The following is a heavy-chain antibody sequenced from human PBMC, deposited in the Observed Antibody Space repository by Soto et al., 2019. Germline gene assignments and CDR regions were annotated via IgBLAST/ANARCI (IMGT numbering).Heavy chain of an antibody. J-gene: IGHJ5*02. CDR3: ARVGGTLNYYDSSGRFDP. CDR1: GYTFTSYG. Sequence: ASVKVSCKASGYTFTSYGISWVRQAPGQGLEWMGWISAYNGNTNYAQKLQGRVTMTTDTSTSTAYMELRSLRSDDTAVYYCARVGGTLNYYDSSGRFDPWGQGTLVTVSS. D-gene: IGHD3-22*01. CDR2: ISAYNGNT. V-gene: IGHV1-18*01.